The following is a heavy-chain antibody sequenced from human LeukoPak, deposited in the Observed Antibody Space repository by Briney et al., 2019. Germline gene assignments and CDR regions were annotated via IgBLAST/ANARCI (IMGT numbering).Heavy chain of an antibody. CDR1: GGSITSSTYY. V-gene: IGHV4-39*07. CDR3: ARDTPTGDHYFDY. D-gene: IGHD7-27*01. Sequence: TSETLSLTCSVSGGSITSSTYYWGWIRQPPGKGLEWIGSIYYSGSTYYNPSLKSRVTIPVDTSKNQFSLRLISVTAADTAAYYCARDTPTGDHYFDYWGQGTLVTVSS. CDR2: IYYSGST. J-gene: IGHJ4*02.